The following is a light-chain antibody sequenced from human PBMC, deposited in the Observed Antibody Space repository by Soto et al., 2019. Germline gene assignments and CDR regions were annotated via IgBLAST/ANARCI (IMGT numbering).Light chain of an antibody. CDR2: EVS. CDR1: SSDVGAYNL. J-gene: IGLJ1*01. V-gene: IGLV2-14*01. Sequence: QSVLTQAASVSGSPGQSITISCTGTSSDVGAYNLVSWYQHHPDKAPKLMISEVSNRPSGVSDRFSGSKSGNTASLTISGLQAEDEADYYCASLTTTNFVFGTGTKVTV. CDR3: ASLTTTNFV.